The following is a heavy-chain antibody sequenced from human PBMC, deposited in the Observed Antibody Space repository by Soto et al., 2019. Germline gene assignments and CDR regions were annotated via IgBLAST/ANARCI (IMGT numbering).Heavy chain of an antibody. Sequence: ASVKVSCKASGGTFSSYAISWVRQAPGQGPEWLGWISGHNGNTKYAQRLKGRVTMTADTSTSTAYMELRSLRSDDTAVYYCARDLYPLAYYFDFWGQGTLVTVSS. CDR2: ISGHNGNT. CDR3: ARDLYPLAYYFDF. J-gene: IGHJ4*02. D-gene: IGHD2-8*01. V-gene: IGHV1-18*01. CDR1: GGTFSSYA.